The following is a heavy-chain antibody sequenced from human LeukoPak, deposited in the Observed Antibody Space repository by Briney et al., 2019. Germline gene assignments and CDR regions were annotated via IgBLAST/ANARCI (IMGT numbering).Heavy chain of an antibody. CDR3: ARDFSAAFDI. CDR2: IYNTGTT. D-gene: IGHD2/OR15-2a*01. Sequence: SETLSLTCTVSGGSISSYYWSWVRQPPGKGLEWIGYIYNTGTTNYNPSLKSRFTISLDTYKNQFCLKLSSVTAADRAVYYCARDFSAAFDIWGQGTMVTVS. V-gene: IGHV4-59*01. J-gene: IGHJ3*02. CDR1: GGSISSYY.